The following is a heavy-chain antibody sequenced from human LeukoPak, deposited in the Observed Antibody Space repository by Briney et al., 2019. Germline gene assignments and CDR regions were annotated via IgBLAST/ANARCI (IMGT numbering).Heavy chain of an antibody. J-gene: IGHJ4*02. D-gene: IGHD3-3*01. CDR3: ARDRDTISLFDY. Sequence: GASVKVSCKASGYTFTGYYMHWVRQAPGQGLEWMGWINPNSGGTNYAQKFQGRVTMPRDTSISTAYMELSRLRSDDTAVYYCARDRDTISLFDYWGQGTLVTVSS. V-gene: IGHV1-2*02. CDR1: GYTFTGYY. CDR2: INPNSGGT.